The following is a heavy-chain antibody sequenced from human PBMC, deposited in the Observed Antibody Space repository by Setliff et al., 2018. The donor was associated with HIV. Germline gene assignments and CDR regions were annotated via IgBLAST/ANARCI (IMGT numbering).Heavy chain of an antibody. V-gene: IGHV4-34*01. D-gene: IGHD1-1*01. CDR1: GGSFSGYY. CDR3: ARGTTSITFDY. CDR2: INHSGST. Sequence: SETLSLTCAVYGGSFSGYYWSWIRQPPGKGLEWIGEINHSGSTNYNPSLKSRVTISVDTSKNQFSLNLNSVTAADTAVYYCARGTTSITFDYWSQGTLVTVSS. J-gene: IGHJ4*02.